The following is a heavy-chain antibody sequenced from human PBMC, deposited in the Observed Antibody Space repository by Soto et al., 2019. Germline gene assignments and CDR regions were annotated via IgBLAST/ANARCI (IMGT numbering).Heavy chain of an antibody. V-gene: IGHV1-69*13. J-gene: IGHJ6*02. CDR3: ARAIVVVPAARGYYYYGMDV. CDR1: GGTFSSYA. D-gene: IGHD2-2*01. CDR2: IIPIFGTA. Sequence: AASVKVSCKASGGTFSSYAISWVRQAPGQGLEWMGGIIPIFGTANYAQKFQGRVTITADESTSTAYMELSSLRSEDTAVYYCARAIVVVPAARGYYYYGMDVWGQGTTVTVSS.